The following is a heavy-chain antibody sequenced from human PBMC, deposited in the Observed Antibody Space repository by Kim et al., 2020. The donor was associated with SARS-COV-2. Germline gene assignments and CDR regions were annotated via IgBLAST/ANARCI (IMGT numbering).Heavy chain of an antibody. Sequence: GGSLRLSCATSGFTLSSYGMHWLRQAPGKGLEWVAAMSYDGTTEYHTDSLKGRFTISRDTSKNTVYLQMNSLRPEDTAVYYCAKGTASGWARGRYFDFWGQGTLVTVSS. V-gene: IGHV3-30*18. CDR1: GFTLSSYG. D-gene: IGHD6-19*01. J-gene: IGHJ4*02. CDR2: MSYDGTTE. CDR3: AKGTASGWARGRYFDF.